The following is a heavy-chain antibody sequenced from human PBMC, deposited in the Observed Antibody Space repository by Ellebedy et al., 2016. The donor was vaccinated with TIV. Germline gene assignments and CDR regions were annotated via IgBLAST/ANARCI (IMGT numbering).Heavy chain of an antibody. D-gene: IGHD3-10*01. Sequence: PGGSLRLSCAASGFTFDDYTMHWVRQAPGKGLEWVSGITWNSDSIGYADSVKGRFTISRDNAKNSLYLQMNSLRPEDTALYYCAKSNYGSGSYYKSGLDIWGQGTMVTVSS. CDR2: ITWNSDSI. CDR1: GFTFDDYT. J-gene: IGHJ3*02. CDR3: AKSNYGSGSYYKSGLDI. V-gene: IGHV3-9*01.